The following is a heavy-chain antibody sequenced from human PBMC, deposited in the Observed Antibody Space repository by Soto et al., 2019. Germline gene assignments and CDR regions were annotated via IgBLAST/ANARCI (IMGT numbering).Heavy chain of an antibody. CDR2: IYSGGTS. CDR3: ARDASAGGDAFDI. D-gene: IGHD1-26*01. J-gene: IGHJ3*02. V-gene: IGHV3-66*01. CDR1: GFTVSSNC. Sequence: EVQLVESGGGLVQPGGPLRLSCAASGFTVSSNCMSWVRQAPGKGLEWVSLIYSGGTSYYADSVKGRFTISRDNSKSTLYLQMNSLRAGDTAVYYCARDASAGGDAFDIWGQGTMVTVSS.